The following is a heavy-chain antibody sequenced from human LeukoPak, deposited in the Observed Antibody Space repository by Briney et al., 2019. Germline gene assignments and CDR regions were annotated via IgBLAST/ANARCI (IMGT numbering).Heavy chain of an antibody. CDR1: GFTFDDYA. D-gene: IGHD1-26*01. J-gene: IGHJ4*02. V-gene: IGHV3-43*02. CDR2: ISGDGGST. Sequence: GGSLTLSCAASGFTFDDYAMHWVRQAPGKGLEWVCLISGDGGSTYYADSVKGRFTISRDNSKNSLYLQMNSLRTEDTALYYCAEDSQQQSESGCPGYWGQGTLVTVSS. CDR3: AEDSQQQSESGCPGY.